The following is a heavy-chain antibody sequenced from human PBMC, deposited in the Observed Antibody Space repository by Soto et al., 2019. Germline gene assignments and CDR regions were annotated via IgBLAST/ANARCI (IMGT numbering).Heavy chain of an antibody. CDR2: INPSGGST. J-gene: IGHJ4*02. D-gene: IGHD6-13*01. CDR1: GYTFTSYY. Sequence: ASVKVSCKASGYTFTSYYMHWVRQAPGQGLEWMGIINPSGGSTSYAQKFQGRVTMTRDTSTSTVYMELSSLRSEDTAVYYCARGVAEAISSSWYDPGFEYWGQGTLVTVSS. V-gene: IGHV1-46*01. CDR3: ARGVAEAISSSWYDPGFEY.